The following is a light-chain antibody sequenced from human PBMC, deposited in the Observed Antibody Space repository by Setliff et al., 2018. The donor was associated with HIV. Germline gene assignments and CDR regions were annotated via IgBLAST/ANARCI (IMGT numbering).Light chain of an antibody. CDR2: DVD. Sequence: QSVLTQPASVSGSPGQSITISCTGSSSDIGTYHYVSWYQQHPGKAPKLLIFDVDNRPSGVSNRFSGSKSGNTASLTISGLQTADEADYYCSSYTTSSTYVFGPGTKVTVL. CDR1: SSDIGTYHY. J-gene: IGLJ1*01. CDR3: SSYTTSSTYV. V-gene: IGLV2-14*03.